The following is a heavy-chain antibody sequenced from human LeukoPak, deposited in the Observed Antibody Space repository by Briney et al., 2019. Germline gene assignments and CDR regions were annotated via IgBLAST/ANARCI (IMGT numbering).Heavy chain of an antibody. J-gene: IGHJ4*02. D-gene: IGHD2-15*01. CDR1: GYAFPSFG. Sequence: ASVKVSCEASGYAFPSFGISWVRQAPGQGLEWMGWISAYNGNTNYAQKLQGRVAMTTDTSTSTAYVELRSLRSDDTAVYYCARNAGCSGGSCFFDYWGQGTLVTVSS. CDR3: ARNAGCSGGSCFFDY. V-gene: IGHV1-18*01. CDR2: ISAYNGNT.